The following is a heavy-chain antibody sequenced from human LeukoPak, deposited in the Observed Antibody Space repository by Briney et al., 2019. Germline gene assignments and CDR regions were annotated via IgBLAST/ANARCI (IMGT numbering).Heavy chain of an antibody. J-gene: IGHJ6*02. D-gene: IGHD2-15*01. CDR1: GFTFSSYV. CDR3: ARDALYCSGGSCHREYYYYYGMDV. Sequence: GRSLRLSCAASGFTFSSYVMYWVRQAPGKGLEWVAVISYDGSNKYYADSVKGRFTISRDNSKNTLYLQMNSLRAEDTAVYYCARDALYCSGGSCHREYYYYYGMDVRGQGTTVTVSS. V-gene: IGHV3-30-3*01. CDR2: ISYDGSNK.